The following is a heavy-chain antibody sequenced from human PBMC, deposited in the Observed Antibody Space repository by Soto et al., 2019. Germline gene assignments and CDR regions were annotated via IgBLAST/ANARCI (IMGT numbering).Heavy chain of an antibody. J-gene: IGHJ5*02. Sequence: SVKVSCKASGYTVTSYGVSWVRQAPGQGLEWMGWISAYNGNTNYAQKLQGRVTMTTDKSTRTAYMELRSLGSDDTAVYYCAGGSKDCWTAWLVVWLHPWGQGTLVTVSS. V-gene: IGHV1-18*01. CDR1: GYTVTSYG. CDR3: AGGSKDCWTAWLVVWLHP. CDR2: ISAYNGNT. D-gene: IGHD3-3*01.